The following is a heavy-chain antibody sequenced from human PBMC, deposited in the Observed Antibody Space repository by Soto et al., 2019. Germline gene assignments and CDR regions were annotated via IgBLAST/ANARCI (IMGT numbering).Heavy chain of an antibody. CDR3: ATLEMTTGIPLLWYFDL. D-gene: IGHD4-17*01. V-gene: IGHV4-39*01. CDR2: IYYSGST. J-gene: IGHJ2*01. CDR1: GGSISSSSYY. Sequence: QLQLQESGPGLVKHSETLSLTCTVSGGSISSSSYYWGWIRQPPGKGLEWIGSIYYSGSTYYNPSLKSRVTISVDTSKNQFSLKLSSVTAADTAVYYCATLEMTTGIPLLWYFDLWGRGTLVTVSS.